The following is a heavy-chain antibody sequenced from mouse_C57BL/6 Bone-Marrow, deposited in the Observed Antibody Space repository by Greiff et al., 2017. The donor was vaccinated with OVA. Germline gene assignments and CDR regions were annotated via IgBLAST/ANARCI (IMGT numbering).Heavy chain of an antibody. CDR1: GYTFTSYW. J-gene: IGHJ3*01. V-gene: IGHV1-69*01. CDR3: ARSYAY. CDR2: IDPSDSYT. Sequence: VQLQQPGAELVMPGASVKLSCKASGYTFTSYWMHWVKQRPGQGLEWIGEIDPSDSYTNYNQKFKGKSTLTVDKSSSTAYMQLSSLRSEDSAVYYCARSYAYWGQGTLVTVSA. D-gene: IGHD2-10*01.